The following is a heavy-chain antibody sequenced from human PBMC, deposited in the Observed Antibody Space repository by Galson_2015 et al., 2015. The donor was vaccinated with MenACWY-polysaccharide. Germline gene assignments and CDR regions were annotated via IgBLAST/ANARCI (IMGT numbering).Heavy chain of an antibody. CDR3: ARGGSTYSYGSGTYYKFDS. V-gene: IGHV3-30-3*01. J-gene: IGHJ4*02. CDR2: VSNDGSNK. D-gene: IGHD3-10*01. CDR1: GFTFSSYT. Sequence: SLRLSCAASGFTFSSYTMHWVRQAPGKGLEWVAVVSNDGSNKYYADSVKGRFTISRDNSKSTLCLQMNSLRPEDTAVYFCARGGSTYSYGSGTYYKFDSWGQGTLVTVSS.